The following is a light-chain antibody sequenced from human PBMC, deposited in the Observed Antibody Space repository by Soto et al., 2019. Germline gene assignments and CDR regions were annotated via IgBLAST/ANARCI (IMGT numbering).Light chain of an antibody. CDR1: QSISSW. CDR3: QQYNSYPYT. J-gene: IGKJ2*01. Sequence: DIQMTQSPSTLSASVGDRVTITCRASQSISSWLAWYQQKPGKAPKLLLYKASSLESGVPSRFNGSGSGTEFTLTISSLQPDDFATYYCQQYNSYPYTFGPGTKLEIK. CDR2: KAS. V-gene: IGKV1-5*03.